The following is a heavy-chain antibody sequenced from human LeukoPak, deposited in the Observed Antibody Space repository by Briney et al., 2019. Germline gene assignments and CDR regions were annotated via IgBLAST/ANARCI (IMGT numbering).Heavy chain of an antibody. J-gene: IGHJ4*02. D-gene: IGHD3-10*01. CDR1: GFTFSSYG. CDR3: AKVSGEFDY. CDR2: ISYDGSNK. Sequence: GRSLRLSCAASGFTFSSYGMHWVRQAPGKGLEWVAVISYDGSNKYYADSVEGRFTISRDNSKNTLYLQMNSLRAEDTAVYYCAKVSGEFDYWGQGTLVTVSS. V-gene: IGHV3-30*18.